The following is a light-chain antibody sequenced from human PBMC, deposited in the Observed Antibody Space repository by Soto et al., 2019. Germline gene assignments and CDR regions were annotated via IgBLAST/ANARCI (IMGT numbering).Light chain of an antibody. V-gene: IGKV1-6*02. CDR3: LQDYDFPYT. Sequence: AIQMTQSPSSLSASVGDTVTLTCRASQDIRVDLGWLQQKPGNAPKLLIYAASTLHSGVPSRFTGSGSGTDFTLTINNLQPEDLATYFCLQDYDFPYTFGQGTKVDTK. J-gene: IGKJ2*01. CDR2: AAS. CDR1: QDIRVD.